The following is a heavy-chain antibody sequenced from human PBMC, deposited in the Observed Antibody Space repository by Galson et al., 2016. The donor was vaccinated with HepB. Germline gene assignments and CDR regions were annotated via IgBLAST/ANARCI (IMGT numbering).Heavy chain of an antibody. CDR3: TTWLSHHFDY. CDR2: IDGPTPNT. D-gene: IGHD6-19*01. V-gene: IGHV3-23*01. Sequence: SLRLSCAASGFTFRNYALSWVRRAPGKGLEWVSHIDGPTPNTHYADSVRGRFSIYRDNSRDTLYLQMDSLTAEDSAIYYCTTWLSHHFDYWDQGTWVTVSS. J-gene: IGHJ4*02. CDR1: GFTFRNYA.